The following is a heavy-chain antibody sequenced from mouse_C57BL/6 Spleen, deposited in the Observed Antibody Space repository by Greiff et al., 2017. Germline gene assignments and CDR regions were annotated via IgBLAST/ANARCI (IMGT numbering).Heavy chain of an antibody. D-gene: IGHD2-1*01. J-gene: IGHJ2*01. CDR1: GYTFTSYW. V-gene: IGHV1-59*01. Sequence: QVQLQQPGAELVRPGTSVKLSCKASGYTFTSYWMHWVKQRPGQGLEWIGVIDPSDSYTNYTQKFKGKATLTVDTSSSTAYMQLSSLTSEDSAVYYCARGNYGKGRDFDYWGQGTTLTVSS. CDR3: ARGNYGKGRDFDY. CDR2: IDPSDSYT.